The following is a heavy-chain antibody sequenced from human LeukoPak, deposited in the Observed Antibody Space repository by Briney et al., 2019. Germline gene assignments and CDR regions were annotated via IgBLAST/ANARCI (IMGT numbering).Heavy chain of an antibody. Sequence: SETLSLTCTVSGGSISTSNYYWGWIRQPPGKGLEWIGNIFYSGSTYYSPSLRSRVTISLDTSRNQFSLKLSSVTAADTAVYYCARGASSSRAYYYYYYMDVWGKGTTVTISS. CDR2: IFYSGST. D-gene: IGHD6-13*01. J-gene: IGHJ6*03. CDR3: ARGASSSRAYYYYYYMDV. CDR1: GGSISTSNYY. V-gene: IGHV4-39*07.